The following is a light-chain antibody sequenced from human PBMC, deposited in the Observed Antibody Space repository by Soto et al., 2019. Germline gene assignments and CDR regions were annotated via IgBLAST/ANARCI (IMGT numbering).Light chain of an antibody. CDR1: HSLLHSEGNTY. CDR3: MQATHWPPWT. Sequence: VVMTQSPLSLPVTLGQPASISCTSSHSLLHSEGNTYLNWFQQRPGQSPRRLIYEVSNRDSGXPXRXXGSGSGTNFTLKITRVEAEDVGLYYCMQATHWPPWTFGQGTRLEIK. V-gene: IGKV2-30*02. CDR2: EVS. J-gene: IGKJ1*01.